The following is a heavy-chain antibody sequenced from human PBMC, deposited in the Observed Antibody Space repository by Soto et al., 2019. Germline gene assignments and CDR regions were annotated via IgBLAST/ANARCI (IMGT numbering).Heavy chain of an antibody. CDR3: VRQSEYYYATGRAAPLYGLDV. J-gene: IGHJ6*02. Sequence: QLQLQESGPGLVMPSETLSLTCTVSGGSISITSYYWGWIRQPPGKGLEWIGNIYYSGSTYHNPSLKSRVTVSVDTTKNQCYLKVSSVTAADTAMYYCVRQSEYYYATGRAAPLYGLDVWGQGTTVTVS. D-gene: IGHD3-10*01. CDR1: GGSISITSYY. V-gene: IGHV4-39*01. CDR2: IYYSGST.